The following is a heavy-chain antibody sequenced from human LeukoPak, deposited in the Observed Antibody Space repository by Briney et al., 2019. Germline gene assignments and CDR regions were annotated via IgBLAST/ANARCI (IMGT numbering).Heavy chain of an antibody. J-gene: IGHJ3*01. CDR2: IRGGSGDT. D-gene: IGHD1-26*01. CDR3: AKDGSGTYPDAFDV. CDR1: GFTFSNFA. Sequence: GGSLRLSCAASGFTFSNFAMTWVRQAPGKGLELVSGIRGGSGDTYYADSVKGRFTISRDTSKNTLYLQMNSLRAEDTAVYYCAKDGSGTYPDAFDVWGQGTMVTVSS. V-gene: IGHV3-23*01.